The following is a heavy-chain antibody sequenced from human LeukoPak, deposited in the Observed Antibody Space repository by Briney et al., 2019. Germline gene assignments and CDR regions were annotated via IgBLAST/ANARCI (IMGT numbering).Heavy chain of an antibody. D-gene: IGHD1-14*01. J-gene: IGHJ4*02. CDR2: IDTNTGIP. CDR3: ARDPGSQRVNRLARRGDY. Sequence: ASVKVSCKASGYTFTNFAMNWVRQAPGQGLEWMGWIDTNTGIPTYAQGFTGRFVFSLDTSVSTVYLQISSLQADDAAVYSCARDPGSQRVNRLARRGDYWGQGTLVTVSS. CDR1: GYTFTNFA. V-gene: IGHV7-4-1*02.